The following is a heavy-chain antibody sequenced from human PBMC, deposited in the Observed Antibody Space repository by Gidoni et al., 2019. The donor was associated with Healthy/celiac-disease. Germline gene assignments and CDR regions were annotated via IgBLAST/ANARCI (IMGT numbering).Heavy chain of an antibody. CDR1: GGSFSGYY. Sequence: QVQLQQWGAGLLKPSANLSLTCAVYGGSFSGYYWSWIRQPPGKGLEWIGEINHSGSTNCNPSLKSRVTISVDTTKNQFSLKLSSVTAADTAVYYCASQVVVAATLGYNWFDPWGQGTLVTVSS. CDR3: ASQVVVAATLGYNWFDP. J-gene: IGHJ5*02. V-gene: IGHV4-34*01. D-gene: IGHD2-15*01. CDR2: INHSGST.